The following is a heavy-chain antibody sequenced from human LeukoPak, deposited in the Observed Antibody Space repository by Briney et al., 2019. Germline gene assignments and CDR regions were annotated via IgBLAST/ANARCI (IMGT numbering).Heavy chain of an antibody. V-gene: IGHV1-69-2*01. CDR1: GYTFTDYY. J-gene: IGHJ4*02. CDR2: VDPEDGET. D-gene: IGHD3-10*01. Sequence: ASVKVSCKVSGYTFTDYYMHWVQQAPGKGLEWMGLVDPEDGETIYAEKFQGRVTITADTSTDTAYMELSSLRSEDTAVYYCATITMVRGVSYCFDYWGQGTLVTVSS. CDR3: ATITMVRGVSYCFDY.